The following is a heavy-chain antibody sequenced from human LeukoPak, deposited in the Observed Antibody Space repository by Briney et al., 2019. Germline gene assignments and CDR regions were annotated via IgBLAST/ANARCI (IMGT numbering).Heavy chain of an antibody. CDR1: GFTFSDYW. D-gene: IGHD2-2*01. CDR2: TKQGESEK. CDR3: AREGRMMSYAY. V-gene: IGHV3-7*01. J-gene: IGHJ4*02. Sequence: GGSLRLSCAASGFTFSDYWMSWVRQAPGKGLEWVANTKQGESEKDYVDSVKGRFTISRDNAKNSLYLQMNSLRAEDTAVYYCAREGRMMSYAYWGQGTLVTVSS.